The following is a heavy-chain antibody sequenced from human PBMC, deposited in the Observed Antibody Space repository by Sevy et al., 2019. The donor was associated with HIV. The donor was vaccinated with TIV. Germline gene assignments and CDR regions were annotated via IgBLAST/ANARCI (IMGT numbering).Heavy chain of an antibody. D-gene: IGHD4-17*01. J-gene: IGHJ6*02. CDR1: GDSVSTSNKF. CDR3: ARDWGDDFDDRRASYYYFYGMDV. V-gene: IGHV4-39*02. CDR2: IHLTLST. Sequence: SETLSLTCTVSGDSVSTSNKFWGWIRQPPGKGLEWIGSIHLTLSTFYNPSLKSRVIISEDTSKNQFSLRLSSVSAADTAVYYCARDWGDDFDDRRASYYYFYGMDVWGQGTTVTVSS.